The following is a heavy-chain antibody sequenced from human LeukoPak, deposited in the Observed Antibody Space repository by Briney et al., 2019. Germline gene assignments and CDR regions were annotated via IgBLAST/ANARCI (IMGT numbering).Heavy chain of an antibody. V-gene: IGHV3-30*02. J-gene: IGHJ4*02. CDR3: AKEKKYYYDGSGYPGYDY. Sequence: GGSLRLSCTASGFTFSIFGMHWVRQAPGKGLEWVAFIRYDGTNKYYADSVKGRFTIARDNSKNTLYLQMNSLRAEDTAVYYCAKEKKYYYDGSGYPGYDYWGQGTLVTVSS. CDR1: GFTFSIFG. D-gene: IGHD3-22*01. CDR2: IRYDGTNK.